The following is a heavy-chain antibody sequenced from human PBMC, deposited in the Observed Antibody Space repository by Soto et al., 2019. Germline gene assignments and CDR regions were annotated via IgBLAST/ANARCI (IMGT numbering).Heavy chain of an antibody. J-gene: IGHJ4*02. D-gene: IGHD6-19*01. Sequence: SLRLSCAASGFTFIIYGMHWVRQAPGKGLEWVAVIWYDGSNKYYADSVKGRFTISRDNSKNTLYLQMNSLRAEDTAVYYCAREDVSGWFDYWGKGTLRTTSS. CDR2: IWYDGSNK. CDR3: AREDVSGWFDY. CDR1: GFTFIIYG. V-gene: IGHV3-33*01.